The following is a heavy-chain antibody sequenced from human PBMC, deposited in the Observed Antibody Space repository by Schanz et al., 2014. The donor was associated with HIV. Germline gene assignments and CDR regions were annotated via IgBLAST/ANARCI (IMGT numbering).Heavy chain of an antibody. CDR2: FAYSGSS. V-gene: IGHV4-59*01. D-gene: IGHD3-9*01. CDR1: GGSISSYY. Sequence: QVQLQESGPGLVKSSETLSLTCTVSGGSISSYYWSWIRQPPGMGLEWIGCFAYSGSSNYNPSLKSRITISEGTSTNQFSLNPTSVTAADSTVYYSARGSGLTHFYFYGMDVWGQGTTVTVSS. CDR3: ARGSGLTHFYFYGMDV. J-gene: IGHJ6*02.